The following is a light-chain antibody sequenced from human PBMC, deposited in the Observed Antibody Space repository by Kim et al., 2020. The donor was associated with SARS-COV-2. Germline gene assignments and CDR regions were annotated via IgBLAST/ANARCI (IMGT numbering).Light chain of an antibody. V-gene: IGKV1-5*03. Sequence: DIQMTQSPSTLSASVGDRVTITCRASQTISSRMALYQQKPGKAPTLLIYEASSLETGVPSRFSGSRSGTEFTLTISSLQPDEFATYYSQQYNANSATFGQGT. CDR3: QQYNANSAT. CDR2: EAS. CDR1: QTISSR. J-gene: IGKJ2*01.